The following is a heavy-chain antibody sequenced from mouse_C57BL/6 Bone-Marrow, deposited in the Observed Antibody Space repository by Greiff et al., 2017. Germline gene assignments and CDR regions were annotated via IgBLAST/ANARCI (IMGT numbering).Heavy chain of an antibody. CDR3: AREITTMGDYFDY. J-gene: IGHJ2*01. CDR2: ILPGSGST. D-gene: IGHD1-1*02. CDR1: GYTFTGYW. Sequence: VKVVESGAELMKPGASVKLSCKASGYTFTGYWIEWVKQRPGHGLEWRGEILPGSGSTKYNEKFKGKATFTVDTSSNTAYMQLSSLTSEDSAIYYCAREITTMGDYFDYWGQGTTLTVSS. V-gene: IGHV1-9*01.